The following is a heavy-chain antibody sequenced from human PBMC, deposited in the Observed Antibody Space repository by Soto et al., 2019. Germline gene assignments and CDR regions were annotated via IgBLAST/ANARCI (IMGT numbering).Heavy chain of an antibody. CDR3: PKWPGYTDF. CDR1: GFCFSTYG. D-gene: IGHD5-18*01. CDR2: VSGGSGVT. V-gene: IGHV3-23*01. Sequence: PGGSLRLSCAVYGFCFSTYGVTWVRQAPGKGLEWVCGVSGGSGVTHYADSVKGRFTITGDDSKNTVYLQMHSLRVEDTAVYYCPKWPGYTDFWGQGTLVTVFS. J-gene: IGHJ4*02.